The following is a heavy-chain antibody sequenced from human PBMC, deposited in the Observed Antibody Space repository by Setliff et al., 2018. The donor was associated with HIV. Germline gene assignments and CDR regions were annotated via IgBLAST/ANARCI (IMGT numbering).Heavy chain of an antibody. Sequence: SVKVSCKASGGTFNTFGMNWVRQAPGQGLAWMGGIIPIARIPNYAQKFQDRVTITADESTSTVYMEISSLTSEDTALYYCARGPLYGYDRGYFDYWGRGTLVTVSS. CDR3: ARGPLYGYDRGYFDY. D-gene: IGHD5-12*01. V-gene: IGHV1-69*10. CDR1: GGTFNTFG. CDR2: IIPIARIP. J-gene: IGHJ4*02.